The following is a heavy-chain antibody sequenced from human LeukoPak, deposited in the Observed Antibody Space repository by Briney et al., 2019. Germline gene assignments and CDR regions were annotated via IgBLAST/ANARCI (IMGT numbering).Heavy chain of an antibody. V-gene: IGHV1-24*01. CDR2: FDPEDGET. Sequence: ASVKVSCKVSGYTLTELSMHWVRQAPGKGLEWMGGFDPEDGETIYAQKFQGRVTMTEDTSIDTAYMELSSLRSEDTAVYYCATPARFYYGSGSYYKSWGQGTLVTVSS. J-gene: IGHJ5*02. D-gene: IGHD3-10*01. CDR1: GYTLTELS. CDR3: ATPARFYYGSGSYYKS.